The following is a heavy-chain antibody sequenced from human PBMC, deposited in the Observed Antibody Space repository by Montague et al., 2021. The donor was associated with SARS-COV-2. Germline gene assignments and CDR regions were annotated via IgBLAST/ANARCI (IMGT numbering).Heavy chain of an antibody. J-gene: IGHJ4*02. V-gene: IGHV6-1*01. D-gene: IGHD1-14*01. CDR3: TQERGPGRTTWHYFDY. CDR2: TYYRSKWYN. CDR1: GDSVFSHIAA. Sequence: CAISGDSVFSHIAAWNWIRQSPSRGLEWLGRTYYRSKWYNDYAVSVRSRITISPDTSKNQFSLQLNSVTPEDTAVYYCTQERGPGRTTWHYFDYWGQGTLVTVSS.